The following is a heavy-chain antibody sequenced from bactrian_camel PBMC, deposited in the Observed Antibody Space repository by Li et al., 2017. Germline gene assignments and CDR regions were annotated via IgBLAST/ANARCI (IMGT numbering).Heavy chain of an antibody. D-gene: IGHD6*01. J-gene: IGHJ4*01. V-gene: IGHV3S55*01. Sequence: HVQLVESGGGSVQAGGSLRLACAASPSTYRRYFMAWFRQAPGKEREGVAALNTDTTPVYADSVKGRFTISQRNAGTTLSLQMNSLKPEDTAMYYCAAVPRGFGTWGTDEDNYWGQGTQVTVS. CDR2: LNTDTTP. CDR1: PSTYRRYF. CDR3: AAVPRGFGTWGTDEDNY.